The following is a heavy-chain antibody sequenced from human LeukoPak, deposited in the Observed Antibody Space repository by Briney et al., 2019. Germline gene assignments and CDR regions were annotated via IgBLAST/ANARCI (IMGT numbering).Heavy chain of an antibody. CDR2: ISGSGGST. V-gene: IGHV3-23*01. D-gene: IGHD6-13*01. J-gene: IGHJ6*02. CDR3: AKAASSSWPSYYYGMDV. Sequence: GGSLRLSCAASGFTFSSYAMSWVRLAPGKGLEWVSAISGSGGSTYYADSVKGRFTISKDNSKNTVYLQMSSLRVDDTAVYYCAKAASSSWPSYYYGMDVWGQGTTVTVSS. CDR1: GFTFSSYA.